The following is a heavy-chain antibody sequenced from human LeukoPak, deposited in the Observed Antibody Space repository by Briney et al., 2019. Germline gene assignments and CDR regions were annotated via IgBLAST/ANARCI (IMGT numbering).Heavy chain of an antibody. V-gene: IGHV7-4-1*02. CDR3: ARDLQRVHGSGSPVPLDY. CDR1: GYTFTSYA. CDR2: INTDTGNP. D-gene: IGHD3-10*01. Sequence: ASVKVSCKASGYTFTSYAMNWVRQAPGQGLERMGWINTDTGNPTYAQGFTGRFVFSLDTSVSTAYLQISSLKAEDTAVYYCARDLQRVHGSGSPVPLDYWGQGTLVTVSS. J-gene: IGHJ4*02.